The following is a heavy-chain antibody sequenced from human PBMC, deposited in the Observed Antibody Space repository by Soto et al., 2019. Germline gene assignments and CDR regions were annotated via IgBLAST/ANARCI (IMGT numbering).Heavy chain of an antibody. D-gene: IGHD3-10*01. Sequence: PSETLSLTCTVSGGSISSYYWSLIRRPPGKGLGWIGCICYSGRTNCNPSLKSRVTISVDTSKNHFSLKLSSLAAADTAVYYCARVFRRRGYYFDYWGQGTLVTVSS. CDR2: ICYSGRT. V-gene: IGHV4-59*01. J-gene: IGHJ4*02. CDR1: GGSISSYY. CDR3: ARVFRRRGYYFDY.